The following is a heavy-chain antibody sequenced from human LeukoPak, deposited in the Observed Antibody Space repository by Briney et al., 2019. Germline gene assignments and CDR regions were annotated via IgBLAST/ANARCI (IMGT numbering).Heavy chain of an antibody. CDR1: GFTFSTYG. D-gene: IGHD3-10*01. J-gene: IGHJ4*02. CDR2: ISYDGSNE. V-gene: IGHV3-30*18. Sequence: GRSLRLSCAASGFTFSTYGMHWVRQAPGKGLEWVAVISYDGSNEYYADSVKGRFTISRDNSKNTLYLQMNSLGAEDTAVYYCAKESDYYASGNYHYYFDYWGQGTLVTVSS. CDR3: AKESDYYASGNYHYYFDY.